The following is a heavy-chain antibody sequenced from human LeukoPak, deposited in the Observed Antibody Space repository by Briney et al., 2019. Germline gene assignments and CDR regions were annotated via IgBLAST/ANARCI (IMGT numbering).Heavy chain of an antibody. J-gene: IGHJ6*02. CDR1: GLIFSSYW. V-gene: IGHV3-7*01. Sequence: GGSLRLSCAASGLIFSSYWMSWVRQAPGKGLEWVANIKRDGSEKYYVDSVKGRFTISRDNAENSLYLQMNSLRDEDTALYYCARGHYGMEVWGQGTTVPVSS. CDR3: ARGHYGMEV. CDR2: IKRDGSEK.